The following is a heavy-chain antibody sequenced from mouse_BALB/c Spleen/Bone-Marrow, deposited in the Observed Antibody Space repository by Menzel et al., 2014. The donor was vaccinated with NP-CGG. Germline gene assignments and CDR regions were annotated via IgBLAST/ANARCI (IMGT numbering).Heavy chain of an antibody. D-gene: IGHD1-2*01. V-gene: IGHV4-2*02. CDR2: IKQGSSTI. CDR3: ARLGYYGYHDN. CDR1: GFDFCRYW. J-gene: IGHJ2*01. Sequence: EVQLQESGGGLVQPGGSLNLACVASGFDFCRYWMSWARRAPGKGLEWIGEIKQGSSTINYSPSLKDKFIMSRDNAKNTLYLQMRKVRSEDTALYYCARLGYYGYHDNWGQGTTLTVSS.